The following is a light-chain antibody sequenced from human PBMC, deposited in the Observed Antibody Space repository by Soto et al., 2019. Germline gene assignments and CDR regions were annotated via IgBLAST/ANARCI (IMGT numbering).Light chain of an antibody. V-gene: IGKV1-5*03. CDR2: KAS. CDR3: QQYRTFPWT. J-gene: IGKJ1*01. CDR1: QSISVW. Sequence: DIPMTQSPSTLSASVGDRVTITCRASQSISVWLAWYQQKPGQAPKFLMYKASTLESGVPSRFSGSGSGTEFTLTINGLQPDDFATYYCQQYRTFPWTFGQGTTVEIK.